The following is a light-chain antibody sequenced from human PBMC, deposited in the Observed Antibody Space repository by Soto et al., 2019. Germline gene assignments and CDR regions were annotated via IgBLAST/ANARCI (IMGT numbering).Light chain of an antibody. J-gene: IGLJ1*01. CDR2: GRN. CDR1: NSNIGAGYD. Sequence: SVLCLPASVSGAPGQRFTISCTGSNSNIGAGYDAHWYKQLPGTAPQLLVYGRNNRPSGVPDRFSGSKSGASASLAITGLQAEDEDDYYCQSYDSSLSGNYVFGTGTKVTVL. CDR3: QSYDSSLSGNYV. V-gene: IGLV1-40*01.